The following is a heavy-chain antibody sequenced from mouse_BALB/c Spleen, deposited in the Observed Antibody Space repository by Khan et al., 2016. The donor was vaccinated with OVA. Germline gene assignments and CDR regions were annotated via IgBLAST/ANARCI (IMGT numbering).Heavy chain of an antibody. J-gene: IGHJ3*01. CDR3: ARGGYGAFAF. V-gene: IGHV5-4*02. D-gene: IGHD2-14*01. CDR2: ISDGGNYT. Sequence: EVELVESGGGLVKPGGSLKLSCAASGFTFSDYYMYWVRQTPEKRLEWVATISDGGNYTSYPDSVKGRFTISRDNAKNNLYLQMSSLKSEDIAMYYCARGGYGAFAFWGQGTLVTVSA. CDR1: GFTFSDYY.